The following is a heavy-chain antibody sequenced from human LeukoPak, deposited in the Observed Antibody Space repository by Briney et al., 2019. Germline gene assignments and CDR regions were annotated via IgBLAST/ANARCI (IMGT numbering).Heavy chain of an antibody. Sequence: GGSLRLSCAASGFTFSSYSMNWVRQAPGKGLEWVSSISSSSSYIYYADSVKGRFTISRDNAKNSLYLQMNSLRAEDTAVYYCAREPFIVVVPAAPRSFDPWGQGTLVTVSS. CDR2: ISSSSSYI. CDR1: GFTFSSYS. J-gene: IGHJ5*02. CDR3: AREPFIVVVPAAPRSFDP. D-gene: IGHD2-2*01. V-gene: IGHV3-21*01.